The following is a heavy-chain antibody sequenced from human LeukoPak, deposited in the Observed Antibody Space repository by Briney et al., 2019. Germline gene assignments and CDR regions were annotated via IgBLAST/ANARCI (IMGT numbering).Heavy chain of an antibody. V-gene: IGHV3-74*03. D-gene: IGHD6-6*01. CDR1: GFTFRNHW. CDR3: ARDQRVTGRPDIDY. J-gene: IGHJ4*02. CDR2: ISSDGSST. Sequence: GGSLRLSCAASGFTFRNHWMHWVRQTPGKGLVWVSRISSDGSSTTYADSVKGRFTISRDNAKNTLYLQMNNLRAKDTAMYYCARDQRVTGRPDIDYWGQGTLVIVSS.